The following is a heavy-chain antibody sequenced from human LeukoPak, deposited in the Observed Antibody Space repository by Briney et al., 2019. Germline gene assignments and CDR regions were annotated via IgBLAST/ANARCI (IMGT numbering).Heavy chain of an antibody. J-gene: IGHJ4*02. V-gene: IGHV3-21*01. CDR2: ISSSSSYI. D-gene: IGHD1-26*01. CDR1: GFTFSSYS. CDR3: ARDPASASGSYRSVDY. Sequence: GGSLRLSCAASGFTFSSYSMNWVRQAPGKGLEWVSSISSSSSYIYYADSVKGRFTISRDNAKNSPYLQMNSLRAEDTAVYYCARDPASASGSYRSVDYWGQGTLVTVSS.